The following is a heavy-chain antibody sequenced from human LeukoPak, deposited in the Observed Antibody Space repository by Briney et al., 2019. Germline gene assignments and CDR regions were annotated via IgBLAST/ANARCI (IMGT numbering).Heavy chain of an antibody. Sequence: GASVKVSCKASGGSFSSYAISWVRQGPGQGLEWMGRIIPILGIANYAQKFQGRVTITADKSTSTAYMELSSLRSEDTAVYYCARGSMIVNFDYWGQGNLVTVSS. J-gene: IGHJ4*02. D-gene: IGHD3-22*01. CDR1: GGSFSSYA. CDR3: ARGSMIVNFDY. V-gene: IGHV1-69*04. CDR2: IIPILGIA.